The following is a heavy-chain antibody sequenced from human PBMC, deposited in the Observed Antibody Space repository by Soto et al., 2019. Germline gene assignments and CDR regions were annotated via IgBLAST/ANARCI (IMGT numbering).Heavy chain of an antibody. Sequence: QVQLQESGPGLVKPSETLSLTCTVSGGSISNVNYCWSWIRQPPDKGLEWIGHIYNGGSTYNNLSLKRRVTSAVDASKNAFSLKLLSVSAADPAVYSCARGPSGDKVDYWGQGTLVTVSS. V-gene: IGHV4-30-4*01. CDR3: ARGPSGDKVDY. J-gene: IGHJ4*02. CDR1: GGSISNVNYC. CDR2: IYNGGST. D-gene: IGHD7-27*01.